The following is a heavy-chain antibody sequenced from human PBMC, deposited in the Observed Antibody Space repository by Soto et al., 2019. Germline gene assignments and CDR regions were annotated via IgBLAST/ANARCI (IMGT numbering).Heavy chain of an antibody. D-gene: IGHD2-15*01. Sequence: PSETLSLTCSGSGYSVSSSDYYWAWIRQPPGKGLEWIGSMFYSGLTYYNPSHKSRVTLSVDTSKNQFSVRLNSVTAADTAVYYCAPLSVSLSGPYGIHVWGQGTTVTVSS. CDR2: MFYSGLT. V-gene: IGHV4-39*01. J-gene: IGHJ6*02. CDR3: APLSVSLSGPYGIHV. CDR1: GYSVSSSDYY.